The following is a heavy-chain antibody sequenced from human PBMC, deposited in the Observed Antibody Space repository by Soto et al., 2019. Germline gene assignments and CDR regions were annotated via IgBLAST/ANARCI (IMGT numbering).Heavy chain of an antibody. D-gene: IGHD6-13*01. J-gene: IGHJ5*02. CDR3: ARAADSSSWYLRGGNWFDP. CDR2: IYHSGST. CDR1: GYSISSGYY. V-gene: IGHV4-38-2*01. Sequence: SETLSLTCAVSGYSISSGYYWGWIQQPPGKGLEWIGSIYHSGSTYYNPSLKSRVTISVDASKNQFSLKLSSVTAADTAVYYCARAADSSSWYLRGGNWFDPWGQGTLVTVSS.